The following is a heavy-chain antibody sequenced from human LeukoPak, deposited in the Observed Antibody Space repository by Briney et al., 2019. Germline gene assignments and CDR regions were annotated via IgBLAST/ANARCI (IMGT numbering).Heavy chain of an antibody. CDR1: GFTFSSYR. J-gene: IGHJ4*02. V-gene: IGHV3-33*08. Sequence: GGSLRLSCAASGFTFSSYRMNWVRQAPGKGLEWVAVIWYDGSNKYYADSVKGRFTISRDNSKNTLYLQMNSLRAEDTAVYYCARDLGGVSFDYWGQGTLVTVSS. CDR3: ARDLGGVSFDY. D-gene: IGHD3-16*01. CDR2: IWYDGSNK.